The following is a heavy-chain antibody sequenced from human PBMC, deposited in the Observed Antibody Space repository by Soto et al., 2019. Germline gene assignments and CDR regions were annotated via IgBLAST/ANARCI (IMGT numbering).Heavy chain of an antibody. CDR1: GFNFSSFA. CDR3: AREGQPAAGTTPHN. D-gene: IGHD6-13*01. V-gene: IGHV3-30*04. J-gene: IGHJ4*01. Sequence: PGGFLRLCCTASGFNFSSFAMNWVRQAPGKGLXWXAXXXYXXGKKYYADSVKARFTISRDNYKNTLYVEMNSLSAEDTAVYYCAREGQPAAGTTPHNRGHG. CDR2: XXYXXGKK.